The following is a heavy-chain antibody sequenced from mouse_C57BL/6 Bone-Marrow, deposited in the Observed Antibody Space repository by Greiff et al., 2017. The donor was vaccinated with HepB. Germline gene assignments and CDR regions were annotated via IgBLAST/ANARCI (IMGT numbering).Heavy chain of an antibody. CDR1: GYTFTSYW. D-gene: IGHD2-2*01. V-gene: IGHV1-69*01. CDR2: IDPSDSYT. CDR3: ANMVTTRGFDY. Sequence: VQLQQPGAELVMPGASVKLSCKASGYTFTSYWMHWVKQRPAQGLEWIGEIDPSDSYTNYNQKFKGKSTLTVDKSSSTAYMQLSSLTSEDSAVYYCANMVTTRGFDYWGQGTTLTVSS. J-gene: IGHJ2*01.